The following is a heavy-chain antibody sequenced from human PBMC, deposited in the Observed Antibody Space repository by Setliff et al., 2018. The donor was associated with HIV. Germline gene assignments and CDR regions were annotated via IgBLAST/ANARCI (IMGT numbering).Heavy chain of an antibody. D-gene: IGHD3-3*01. CDR2: IRSTGAII. V-gene: IGHV3-48*03. Sequence: GGSLRLSCATAGFTFSTSEMNWVRQAPGKGLEWISYIRSTGAIIYYADSVKGRFTISRDNSKKTLFMQMNSLRAEDTAVYYCAKDRSEITIFGVIISHWGQGSLVTVSS. CDR1: GFTFSTSE. CDR3: AKDRSEITIFGVIISH. J-gene: IGHJ4*02.